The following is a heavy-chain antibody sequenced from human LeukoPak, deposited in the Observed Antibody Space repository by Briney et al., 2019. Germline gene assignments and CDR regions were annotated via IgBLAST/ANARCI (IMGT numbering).Heavy chain of an antibody. V-gene: IGHV1-18*01. Sequence: GASVKVSCKASGYTFTSYGISWVRQAPGQGLEWMGWISAYNGNTNYAQKLQGRVTMTTDTSTSTAYMELRSLRSDDTAVYYCARWGHYYGSGSYSWFDPWGQGTLVTVSS. CDR1: GYTFTSYG. CDR3: ARWGHYYGSGSYSWFDP. CDR2: ISAYNGNT. D-gene: IGHD3-10*01. J-gene: IGHJ5*02.